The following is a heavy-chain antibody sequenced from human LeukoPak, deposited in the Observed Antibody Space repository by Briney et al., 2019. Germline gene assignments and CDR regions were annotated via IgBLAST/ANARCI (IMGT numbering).Heavy chain of an antibody. J-gene: IGHJ4*02. CDR1: GYTFTSYA. CDR2: ISAYNGNT. D-gene: IGHD3-22*01. Sequence: ASVKVSCKASGYTFTSYAMNWVRQAPGRGLEWMGWISAYNGNTKYAQKLQGRVTMTTDTSTSTAYMELRSLRSDDTAVYYCARGFPPRIYYDSSGYYSYYFDYWSQGTLVTVSS. CDR3: ARGFPPRIYYDSSGYYSYYFDY. V-gene: IGHV1-18*01.